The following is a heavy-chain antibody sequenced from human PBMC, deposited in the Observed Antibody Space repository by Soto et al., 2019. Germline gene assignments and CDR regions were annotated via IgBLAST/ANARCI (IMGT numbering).Heavy chain of an antibody. CDR3: ARAYTNFRIAARPRGYYYYMDV. Sequence: SETLSLTCAVYGGSFSGYYWSWIRQPPGKGLEWIGEINHSGSTNYNPSLKSRVTISVDTSKNQFSLKLSSVTAADTAVYYCARAYTNFRIAARPRGYYYYMDVWGKGTTVTVSS. J-gene: IGHJ6*03. CDR1: GGSFSGYY. CDR2: INHSGST. D-gene: IGHD6-6*01. V-gene: IGHV4-34*01.